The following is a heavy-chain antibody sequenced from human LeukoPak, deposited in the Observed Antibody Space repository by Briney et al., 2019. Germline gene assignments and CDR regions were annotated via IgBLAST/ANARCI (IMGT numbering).Heavy chain of an antibody. CDR2: IYTSGST. CDR3: ARYPDFWSGYSNAFDI. J-gene: IGHJ3*02. CDR1: GGSVSSGSYY. D-gene: IGHD3-3*01. V-gene: IGHV4-61*10. Sequence: SETLSLTCTVSGGSVSSGSYYWSWIRQPAGKGLEWIGRIYTSGSTNYNPSLKSRVTISVDTSKHQFSLMVSSVTAADTAVYYCARYPDFWSGYSNAFDIWGQGTMVTVSS.